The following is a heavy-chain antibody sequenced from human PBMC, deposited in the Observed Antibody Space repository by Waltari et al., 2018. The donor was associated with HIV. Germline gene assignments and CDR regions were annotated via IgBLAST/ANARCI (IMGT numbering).Heavy chain of an antibody. V-gene: IGHV3-7*01. CDR1: GVTFSNFW. J-gene: IGHJ6*02. CDR3: ASPSIRAGMDV. Sequence: EVQLVESGGGLVQPGGSLRLSCAASGVTFSNFWMSWVRQAPGKGLEWLANRKQDGSEKYYVDSVKGRFTISRDNAKNSLYLQMNSLRAEDTAVYYCASPSIRAGMDVWGQGTTVTVSS. D-gene: IGHD2-2*02. CDR2: RKQDGSEK.